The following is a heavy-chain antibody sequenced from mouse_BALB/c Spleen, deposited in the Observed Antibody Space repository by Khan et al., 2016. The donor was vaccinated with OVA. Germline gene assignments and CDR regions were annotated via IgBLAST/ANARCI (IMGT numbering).Heavy chain of an antibody. CDR3: ARRAYYGNWYFDV. Sequence: EVQLQESGPGLVKPSQSLSLTCTVTGYSITSDYAWNWIRQFPGNKLEWMGYISYSGSTNYNPPLKSRISITRDTSRNQFFLQLNSVTTEDTATYDWARRAYYGNWYFDVGGAGTTVTVSS. CDR2: ISYSGST. CDR1: GYSITSDYA. D-gene: IGHD2-1*01. J-gene: IGHJ1*01. V-gene: IGHV3-2*02.